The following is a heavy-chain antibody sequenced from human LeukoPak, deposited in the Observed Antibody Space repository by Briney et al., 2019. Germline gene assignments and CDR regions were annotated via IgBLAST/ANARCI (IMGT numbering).Heavy chain of an antibody. J-gene: IGHJ6*03. CDR1: GGSISSSSYY. CDR3: ARQSGDGDYGLYYYYMDV. D-gene: IGHD4-17*01. CDR2: IYYSGST. V-gene: IGHV4-39*01. Sequence: SETLSLTCTVSGGSISSSSYYWGWFRQPPGRGLEWIGSIYYSGSTYYNPSLKSRVTISVDTSKNQFSLKLSSVTAADTAVYYCARQSGDGDYGLYYYYMDVWGKGTTVTVSS.